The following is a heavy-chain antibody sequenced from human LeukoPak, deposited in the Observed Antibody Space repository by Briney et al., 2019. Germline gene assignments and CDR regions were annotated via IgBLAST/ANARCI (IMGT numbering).Heavy chain of an antibody. V-gene: IGHV3-23*01. D-gene: IGHD5-12*01. J-gene: IGHJ1*01. CDR3: ARGYSGYSYFQH. CDR1: GFTFSSYA. Sequence: PGGSLRLSCAASGFTFSSYAMTWVRQAPGRGLEWVSTISGSGGSTYYADSAKGRFTISRDNAKNSLYLQMNSLRAEDTAVYYCARGYSGYSYFQHWGQGTLVTVSS. CDR2: ISGSGGST.